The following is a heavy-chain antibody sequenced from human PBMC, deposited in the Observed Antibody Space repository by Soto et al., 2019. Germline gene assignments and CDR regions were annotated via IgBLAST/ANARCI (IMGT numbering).Heavy chain of an antibody. D-gene: IGHD3-3*01. V-gene: IGHV3-30-3*01. CDR1: GFTFSSYA. CDR2: ISYDGSNK. Sequence: GGSLRLSCAASGFTFSSYAMHWVRQAPGKGLEWVAVISYDGSNKYYADSVKGRFTISRDNSKNTLYLQMNSLRAEDTAVYYCARDPETIFGVPNYYYGMDVWGQGTTVTVSS. J-gene: IGHJ6*02. CDR3: ARDPETIFGVPNYYYGMDV.